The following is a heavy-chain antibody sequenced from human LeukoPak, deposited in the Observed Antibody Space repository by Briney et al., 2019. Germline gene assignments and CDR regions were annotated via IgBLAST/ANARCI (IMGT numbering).Heavy chain of an antibody. CDR2: ISWNSGSI. CDR1: GFTFDDYA. Sequence: GGSLRLSCAASGFTFDDYAMHWARQAPGKGLEWVSGISWNSGSIGYADSVKGRFTISRDNAKNSLYLQMNSLRAEDTALYYCAKGEPPLGVDVWGQGTTVTVSS. V-gene: IGHV3-9*01. CDR3: AKGEPPLGVDV. J-gene: IGHJ6*02. D-gene: IGHD1-26*01.